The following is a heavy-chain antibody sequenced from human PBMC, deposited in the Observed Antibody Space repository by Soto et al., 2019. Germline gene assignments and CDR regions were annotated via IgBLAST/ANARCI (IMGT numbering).Heavy chain of an antibody. J-gene: IGHJ4*02. CDR3: VRHDRYCSGGSCTIDS. Sequence: SETLSLTCTVSGGSISSSSYYWGWIRQPPGKGLEWIGSIYYSGSIYYNPSLKSRVTISVDTSKNQFSLKLSSVTAADTAVYYCVRHDRYCSGGSCTIDSWGQGTLVTVSS. CDR1: GGSISSSSYY. D-gene: IGHD2-15*01. CDR2: IYYSGSI. V-gene: IGHV4-39*01.